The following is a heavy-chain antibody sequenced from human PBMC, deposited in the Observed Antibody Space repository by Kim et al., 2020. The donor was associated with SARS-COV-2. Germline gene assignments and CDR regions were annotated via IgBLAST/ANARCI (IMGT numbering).Heavy chain of an antibody. CDR3: ASDPLKNAVPLGFYYDGMDV. V-gene: IGHV4-31*03. J-gene: IGHJ6*02. D-gene: IGHD1-1*01. CDR1: GGSISSGGYY. Sequence: SETLSLTCTVSGGSISSGGYYWSWIRQHPGKGLEWIGYIYYSGSTYYNPSLKSRVTISVDTSKNQFSLKLSSVTAADTAVYYCASDPLKNAVPLGFYYDGMDVWGQGTTVTVSS. CDR2: IYYSGST.